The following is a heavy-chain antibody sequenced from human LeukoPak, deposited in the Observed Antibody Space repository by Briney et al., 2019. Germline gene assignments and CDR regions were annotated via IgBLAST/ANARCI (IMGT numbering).Heavy chain of an antibody. V-gene: IGHV3-23*01. Sequence: GGSLRLSCAASGFTFSTYTMYWVRHPPGKRLEWVSIIGNNGGGIHYADSVKGRFTISRDNFKNALYLQMNSLRVEDTAVYYCAKDQIKTTSDYWGQGTLVTVSS. D-gene: IGHD1-7*01. J-gene: IGHJ4*02. CDR1: GFTFSTYT. CDR3: AKDQIKTTSDY. CDR2: IGNNGGGI.